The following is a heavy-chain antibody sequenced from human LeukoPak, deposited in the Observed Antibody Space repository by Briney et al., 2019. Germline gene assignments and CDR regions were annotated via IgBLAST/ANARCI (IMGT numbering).Heavy chain of an antibody. CDR2: IYYSGST. D-gene: IGHD6-19*01. V-gene: IGHV4-39*01. J-gene: IGHJ5*02. CDR1: GGSISSSSYY. CDR3: ARHPGLLNSAGVGWFDP. Sequence: SETLSLTCTVSGGSISSSSYYWGWIRQPPGKGLEWIGIIYYSGSTYYHPSLKRRVTISVDTSKNHFSLQRCSVPAADAAVYYCARHPGLLNSAGVGWFDPWGQGTLVTVSS.